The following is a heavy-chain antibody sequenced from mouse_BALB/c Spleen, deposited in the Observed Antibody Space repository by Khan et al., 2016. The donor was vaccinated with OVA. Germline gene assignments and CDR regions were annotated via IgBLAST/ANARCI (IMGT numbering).Heavy chain of an antibody. CDR3: ARGGAAFYRNDGGAMDS. CDR2: INTHSGVP. D-gene: IGHD2-14*01. CDR1: GYTFTTAG. Sequence: LVESGPELKKPGETVRISCKASGYTFTTAGMQWVQKMPGKGLKWIGWINTHSGVPKYAEDFKGRFVFSLETSASTAYLQITNLKNEDTATYFWARGGAAFYRNDGGAMDSWGQGTSVTGSS. V-gene: IGHV9-4*02. J-gene: IGHJ4*01.